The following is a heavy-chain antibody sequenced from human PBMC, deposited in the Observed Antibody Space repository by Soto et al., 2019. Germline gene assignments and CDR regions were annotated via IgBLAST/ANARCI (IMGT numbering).Heavy chain of an antibody. V-gene: IGHV3-7*01. CDR3: ARRPAAGKYNWFDP. Sequence: GGSLRLSCAASGFTFSSYWMSWVRQAPGRGLEWVANIKQDGSEKYYVDSVKGRFTISRDNAKNSLYLQMNSLRAEDTAVYYCARRPAAGKYNWFDPWGQGTLVTVSS. CDR1: GFTFSSYW. D-gene: IGHD6-13*01. J-gene: IGHJ5*02. CDR2: IKQDGSEK.